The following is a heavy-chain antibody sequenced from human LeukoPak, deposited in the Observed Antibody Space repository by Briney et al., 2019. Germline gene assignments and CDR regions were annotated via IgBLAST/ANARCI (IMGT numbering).Heavy chain of an antibody. V-gene: IGHV4-59*01. J-gene: IGHJ5*02. CDR1: GGSISSYY. CDR3: ARRNMVRGVIDWFDP. D-gene: IGHD3-10*01. CDR2: IYYSGST. Sequence: PSETLSLTCTVSGGSISSYYWSWIPQPPGKGLEWVEYIYYSGSTNYNPSLKSRVTISVDTSKNQFSLKLSSVTAADTAVYYCARRNMVRGVIDWFDPWGQGTLVTVSS.